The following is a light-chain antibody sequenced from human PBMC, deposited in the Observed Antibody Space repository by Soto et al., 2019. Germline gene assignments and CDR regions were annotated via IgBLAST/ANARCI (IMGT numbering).Light chain of an antibody. V-gene: IGKV1-5*03. Sequence: DIQMTQSPSTLSASIGDRVTITCRASQRISRWLAWYQQKPQKPPKLLIYRASSLESGVPSRFSGSESGTEFTLTISSLQPDDSAIYYCQHYYSYPYTFGQGTKLEIK. CDR1: QRISRW. CDR3: QHYYSYPYT. CDR2: RAS. J-gene: IGKJ2*01.